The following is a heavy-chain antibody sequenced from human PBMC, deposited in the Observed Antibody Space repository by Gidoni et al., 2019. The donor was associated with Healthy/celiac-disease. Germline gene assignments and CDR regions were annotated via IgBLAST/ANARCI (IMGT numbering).Heavy chain of an antibody. D-gene: IGHD6-19*01. CDR1: GYTLTELS. CDR2: FDTEDGET. CDR3: ATPAPTVANDAFDI. Sequence: QVQLVQSGAEVKKPGASVKVSCKVSGYTLTELSMHWVRQAPGKGLEWMGGFDTEDGETPYAQKFQGSVTLTEDTSTDTAYMELSSLRSEDTAVYSCATPAPTVANDAFDIWGQGTMVTVSS. J-gene: IGHJ3*02. V-gene: IGHV1-24*01.